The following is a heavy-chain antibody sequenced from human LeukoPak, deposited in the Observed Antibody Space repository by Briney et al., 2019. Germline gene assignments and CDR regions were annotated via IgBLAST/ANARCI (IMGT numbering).Heavy chain of an antibody. CDR3: APRVVVIAAPFDY. V-gene: IGHV3-30*02. CDR2: IRYEGSNK. Sequence: GGSLRLSCAASGFTFSSYGMHWVRQAPGKGLEGVAFIRYEGSNKYYADSVKGRFTISRDNSKNTLYLQMNSLRAEDTAVYYCAPRVVVIAAPFDYWGQGTLVTVSS. D-gene: IGHD2-21*01. J-gene: IGHJ4*02. CDR1: GFTFSSYG.